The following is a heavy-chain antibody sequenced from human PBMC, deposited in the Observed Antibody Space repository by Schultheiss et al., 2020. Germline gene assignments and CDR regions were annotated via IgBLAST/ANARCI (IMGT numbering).Heavy chain of an antibody. Sequence: ASVKVSCKASGYTFTAYYMHWVRQAPGQGLEWMGWINPNGGGTSYAQKFQGRVTMTSDTSINTAYMELSRLRSDDSAVYYCARERYLAALFDYWGQGTLVNGYS. CDR3: ARERYLAALFDY. D-gene: IGHD6-19*01. CDR2: INPNGGGT. J-gene: IGHJ4*02. CDR1: GYTFTAYY. V-gene: IGHV1-2*02.